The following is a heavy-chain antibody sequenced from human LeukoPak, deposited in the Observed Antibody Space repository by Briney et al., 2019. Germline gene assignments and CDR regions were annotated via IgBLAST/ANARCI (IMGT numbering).Heavy chain of an antibody. V-gene: IGHV3-30-3*01. CDR3: ARDPVPAAARHFDY. Sequence: GGSLRLSCAASRFTFSSYAMHWVRQAPGKGLEWLAVISSDGSLEYYADSVKGRITISRDNSKNTLYLQMNSLRPEDTAVYYCARDPVPAAARHFDYWGQGTLVTVSS. D-gene: IGHD2-2*01. CDR1: RFTFSSYA. CDR2: ISSDGSLE. J-gene: IGHJ4*02.